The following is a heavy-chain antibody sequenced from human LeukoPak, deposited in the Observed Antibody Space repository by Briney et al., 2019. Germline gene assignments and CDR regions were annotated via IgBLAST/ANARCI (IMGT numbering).Heavy chain of an antibody. CDR3: ARGPQYYDFWSGYYMNL. D-gene: IGHD3-3*01. CDR1: GYTFTGQC. Sequence: SVKVSCKASGYTFTGQCLHWVRQAPGQGLEWMGGIIPIFGTANYAQKFQGRVTITTDESTSTAYMELSSLRSEDTAVYYCARGPQYYDFWSGYYMNLWGQGTLVTVSS. J-gene: IGHJ4*02. CDR2: IIPIFGTA. V-gene: IGHV1-69*05.